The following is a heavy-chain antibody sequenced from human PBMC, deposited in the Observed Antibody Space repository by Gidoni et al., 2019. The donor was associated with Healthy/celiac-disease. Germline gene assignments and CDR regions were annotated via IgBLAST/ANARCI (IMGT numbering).Heavy chain of an antibody. V-gene: IGHV3-30*18. CDR1: GFTFSSYG. CDR2: ISYDGSNK. J-gene: IGHJ6*02. CDR3: AKDAAIYYYYGMDV. Sequence: QVQLVESGGGVVQPGRSLRLSWAASGFTFSSYGMHGVRQAPGKGLEWVAVISYDGSNKYYADSVKGRFTISRDNSKNTLYLQMNSLRAEDTAVYYCAKDAAIYYYYGMDVWGQGTTVTVSS. D-gene: IGHD6-25*01.